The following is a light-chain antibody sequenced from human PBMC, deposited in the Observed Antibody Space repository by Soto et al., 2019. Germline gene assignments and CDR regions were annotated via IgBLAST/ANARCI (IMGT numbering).Light chain of an antibody. V-gene: IGLV2-23*01. Sequence: QLVLTQPASVSGSPGQSITISCTGTSSDVGSYNLVSWYQQHPGKAPKLMIYEGSKRPSGVSNRFSGSKSGNTASLTISGLQAEDEAAYYCCSYAGSSTWVFGGGTKLTVL. J-gene: IGLJ3*02. CDR3: CSYAGSSTWV. CDR1: SSDVGSYNL. CDR2: EGS.